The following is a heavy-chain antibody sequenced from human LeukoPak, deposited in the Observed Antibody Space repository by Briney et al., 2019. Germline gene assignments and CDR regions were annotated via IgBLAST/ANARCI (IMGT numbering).Heavy chain of an antibody. Sequence: SETLSLTCTVSGGSIRSYYWSWIRQPPGKGLEWIGYIYTSGSTNYNPSLKSRVTISVDTSKNQFSLKLSSVTAADTAVYYCARVPYSGCDVYFDYWGQGTLVTVSS. CDR3: ARVPYSGCDVYFDY. V-gene: IGHV4-4*09. J-gene: IGHJ4*02. CDR2: IYTSGST. CDR1: GGSIRSYY. D-gene: IGHD5-12*01.